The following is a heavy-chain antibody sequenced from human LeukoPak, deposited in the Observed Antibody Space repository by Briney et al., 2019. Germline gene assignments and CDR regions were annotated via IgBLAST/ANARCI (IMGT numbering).Heavy chain of an antibody. CDR2: ISYDGSNK. J-gene: IGHJ4*02. CDR1: GFTYSSYG. CDR3: AKEGDYYDSSGYSDLDY. V-gene: IGHV3-30*18. D-gene: IGHD3-22*01. Sequence: GRSLRLSCAASGFTYSSYGMHWVREAPGKGLERGAVISYDGSNKYYADSVKGRFTISRDNSKNTLYLQMNSLRAEDTAVYYCAKEGDYYDSSGYSDLDYWGQGTLVTVSS.